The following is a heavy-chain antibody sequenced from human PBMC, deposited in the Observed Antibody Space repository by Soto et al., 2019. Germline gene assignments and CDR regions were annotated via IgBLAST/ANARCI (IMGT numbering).Heavy chain of an antibody. D-gene: IGHD1-1*01. CDR2: ITPFNGKK. Sequence: ASVKVSCKASGYMFTSYGISWVRQAPGQGLEWLGWITPFNGKKTYAQNLQGRVTMTTDTSTGTAYMELRSLRSDDTALYYCARGRGRTGLDYWGQGTLVTVSS. J-gene: IGHJ4*02. V-gene: IGHV1-18*01. CDR3: ARGRGRTGLDY. CDR1: GYMFTSYG.